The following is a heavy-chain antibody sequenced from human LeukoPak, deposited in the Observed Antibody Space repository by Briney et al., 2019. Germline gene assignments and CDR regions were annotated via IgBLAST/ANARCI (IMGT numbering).Heavy chain of an antibody. CDR1: GFTVSNNY. J-gene: IGHJ4*02. V-gene: IGHV3-23*01. CDR3: AREVAAASIYYFDY. Sequence: GGSLRLSCAASGFTVSNNYMSWVRQAPGKGLEWVSAISGSGGSTYYADSVKGRFTISRDNSKNTLYLQMNSLRAEDTAVYYCAREVAAASIYYFDYWGQGTLVTVSS. D-gene: IGHD6-13*01. CDR2: ISGSGGST.